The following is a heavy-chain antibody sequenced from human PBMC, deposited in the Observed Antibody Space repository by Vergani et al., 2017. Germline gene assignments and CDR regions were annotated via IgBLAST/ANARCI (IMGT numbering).Heavy chain of an antibody. CDR1: GESFSSFY. J-gene: IGHJ4*02. D-gene: IGHD3-10*01. V-gene: IGHV4-34*02. CDR2: INNDGHT. CDR3: AVRPRVNLVGGEIVTKRTFDY. Sequence: QVQLQQWGAGVVKPSGTLSLTCAVFGESFSSFYWSWIRQPPGKGLGWIGEINNDGHTNYNPSLASRVTVSRDTAKNQFSLNLMSVTAAETAMYYCAVRPRVNLVGGEIVTKRTFDYWSQGSLVTVSS.